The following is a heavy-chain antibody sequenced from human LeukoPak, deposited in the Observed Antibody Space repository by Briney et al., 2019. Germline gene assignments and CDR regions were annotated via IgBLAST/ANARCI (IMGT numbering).Heavy chain of an antibody. D-gene: IGHD6-13*01. CDR3: ARSLSSSWYGAFDI. V-gene: IGHV3-21*01. CDR2: IGSSSNYI. J-gene: IGHJ3*02. Sequence: PGGSLRLSCAASGFSFSTSTMNWVRQAPGKGLEWVSSIGSSSNYIYYAGSLKGRSTISRDNAKNSLCLQMSSLRAEDTAVYFCARSLSSSWYGAFDIWGQGTMVTVSS. CDR1: GFSFSTST.